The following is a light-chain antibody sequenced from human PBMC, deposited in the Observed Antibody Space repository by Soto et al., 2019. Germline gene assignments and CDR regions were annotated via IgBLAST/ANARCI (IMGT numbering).Light chain of an antibody. Sequence: IVMTQSPATLSVSPGERATLSCRASQNISANLAWYQQKPGQAPRFLSFGASTRATGIPPRFRGSGSGTEFTLTISSLQSEDCAVYYCQQYNSWPYTFGQGTKLEIK. CDR2: GAS. J-gene: IGKJ2*01. V-gene: IGKV3-15*01. CDR3: QQYNSWPYT. CDR1: QNISAN.